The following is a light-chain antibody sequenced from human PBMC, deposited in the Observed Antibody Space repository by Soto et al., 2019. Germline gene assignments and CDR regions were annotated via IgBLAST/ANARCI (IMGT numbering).Light chain of an antibody. CDR2: GAS. J-gene: IGKJ1*01. Sequence: ESVLTQSPGTLSLSPGERATLSCRASQSLTGTYLAWYQQKPGQAPRLLIYGASSRATGVPDRFSGSGSGTDFTLTISRVEPEDFAVYYCQKFGGTVWTFGQGTKV. CDR1: QSLTGTY. CDR3: QKFGGTVWT. V-gene: IGKV3-20*01.